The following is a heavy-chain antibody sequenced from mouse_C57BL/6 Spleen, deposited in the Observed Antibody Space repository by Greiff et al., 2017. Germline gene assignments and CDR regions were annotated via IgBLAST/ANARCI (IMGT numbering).Heavy chain of an antibody. Sequence: QVQLQQSGAELVRPGTSVKMSCKASGYTFTNYWIGWAKQRPGHGLEWIGDIYPGGGYTNYNEKFKGKATLTADKSSSTAYMQFSSLTSEDSAIYYCARTIYYDYDVGYYYAMDYWGQGTSVTVSS. CDR1: GYTFTNYW. CDR2: IYPGGGYT. D-gene: IGHD2-4*01. V-gene: IGHV1-63*01. J-gene: IGHJ4*01. CDR3: ARTIYYDYDVGYYYAMDY.